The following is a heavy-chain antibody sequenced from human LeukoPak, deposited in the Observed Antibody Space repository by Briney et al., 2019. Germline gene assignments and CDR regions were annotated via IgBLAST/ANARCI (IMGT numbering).Heavy chain of an antibody. CDR1: GFTFSSYA. V-gene: IGHV3-66*02. D-gene: IGHD3-16*01. J-gene: IGHJ4*02. Sequence: PGGSLRLSCAASGFTFSSYAKSWVRQAPGKGLEWVSVIYSGDNTYYVESVKGRFTISRDNSKNTLFLQMNRLRAEDTAVYYCAGRRVLDASFDYWGQGTLVTVSS. CDR3: AGRRVLDASFDY. CDR2: IYSGDNT.